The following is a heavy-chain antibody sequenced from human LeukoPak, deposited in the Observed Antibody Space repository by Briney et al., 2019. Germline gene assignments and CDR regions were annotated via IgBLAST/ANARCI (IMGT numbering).Heavy chain of an antibody. J-gene: IGHJ4*02. CDR3: ARGPNSNWSGLDF. V-gene: IGHV3-74*01. D-gene: IGHD6-6*01. Sequence: GGSLRLSCTASGLPFSGHWMHWARQLPGKGLVWVSRISPTGSTTSYADSVKGRFTVSRDNAKNTLYLQVNNLRAEDTAVYYCARGPNSNWSGLDFWGQGTLLTVSS. CDR1: GLPFSGHW. CDR2: ISPTGSTT.